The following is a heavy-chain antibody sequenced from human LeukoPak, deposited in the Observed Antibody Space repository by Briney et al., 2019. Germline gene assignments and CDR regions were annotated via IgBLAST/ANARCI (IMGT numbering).Heavy chain of an antibody. CDR2: ISDDGSNK. V-gene: IGHV3-74*01. CDR3: ARDQGGSGPTTYDS. D-gene: IGHD6-19*01. Sequence: GGSLRLSCAASGFTFSRSWIHWVRQSPEKGLGWVSRISDDGSNKRYAEPVRGRFTISRANAENTLYIQMDRLRTEDTPVYYCARDQGGSGPTTYDSWGQGILVTVSS. CDR1: GFTFSRSW. J-gene: IGHJ4*02.